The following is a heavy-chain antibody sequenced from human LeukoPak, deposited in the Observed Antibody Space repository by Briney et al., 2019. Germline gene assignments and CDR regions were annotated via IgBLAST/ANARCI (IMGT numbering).Heavy chain of an antibody. Sequence: PGGSLRLSCAASGFTFSSYAMNWVRQAPGKGLEWVSAVIGSGASTYYADSVQGRFTISRDNSKNTLYLQMNSLRADDTAVYYCGKALMGATLAFDIWGQGKMVAVSS. CDR1: GFTFSSYA. CDR3: GKALMGATLAFDI. V-gene: IGHV3-23*01. CDR2: VIGSGAST. J-gene: IGHJ3*02. D-gene: IGHD1-26*01.